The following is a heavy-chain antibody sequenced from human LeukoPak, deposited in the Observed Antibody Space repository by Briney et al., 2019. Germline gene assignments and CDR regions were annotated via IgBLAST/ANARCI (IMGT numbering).Heavy chain of an antibody. CDR2: IYYSGST. D-gene: IGHD3-9*01. CDR1: GGSISSYY. V-gene: IGHV4-59*08. J-gene: IGHJ3*02. CDR3: ARLSSRPYDILTGRRYDAFDI. Sequence: RTSETLSLTCTVSGGSISSYYWSWIRQPPGKGLEWIGYIYYSGSTNYNPSLKSRVTISVDTSKNQFSLKLSSVTAADTAVYYCARLSSRPYDILTGRRYDAFDIWGQGTMVTVSS.